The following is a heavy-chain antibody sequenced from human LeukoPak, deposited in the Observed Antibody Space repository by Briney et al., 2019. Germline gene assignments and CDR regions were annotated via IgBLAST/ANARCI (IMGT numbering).Heavy chain of an antibody. D-gene: IGHD2-21*01. V-gene: IGHV3-48*01. CDR1: GFTFSSYS. J-gene: IGHJ4*02. CDR2: ISSSSSTI. CDR3: ARLPGGVVIDAGLY. Sequence: PGGSLRLSCAASGFTFSSYSMNWVRQAPGKGLEWVSYISSSSSTIYYADSVKGRVTISRDNAKNSLYLQMNSLRAEDTAMYYCARLPGGVVIDAGLYWGQGTLVTVSS.